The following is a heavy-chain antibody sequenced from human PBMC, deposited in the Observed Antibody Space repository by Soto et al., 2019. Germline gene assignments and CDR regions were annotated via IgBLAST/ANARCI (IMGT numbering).Heavy chain of an antibody. V-gene: IGHV3-33*01. CDR1: GFTFSSYG. CDR2: IWYDGSNK. D-gene: IGHD6-13*01. Sequence: QVQLVESGGGVVQPGRSLRLSCAASGFTFSSYGMQWVRQAPGKGLEWVAVIWYDGSNKYYADSVKGRFTISRDNSKNTLSLQMNSLRAEDTAVYYCARDLGSSWAYYFDYWGQGTLVTVSS. J-gene: IGHJ4*02. CDR3: ARDLGSSWAYYFDY.